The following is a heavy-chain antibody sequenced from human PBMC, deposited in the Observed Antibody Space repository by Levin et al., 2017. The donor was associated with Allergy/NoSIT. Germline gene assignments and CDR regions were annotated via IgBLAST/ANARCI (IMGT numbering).Heavy chain of an antibody. D-gene: IGHD3-22*01. Sequence: GESLKISCAASGFSFSKLAMSWVRQAPGKGLEWVSTFSASGPYYADSVQGRFTISRDNSRNTLSLEMNNLRDEDTAVYYCAKDHESMGYPTFDCWGQGTQVTVSS. CDR3: AKDHESMGYPTFDC. CDR1: GFSFSKLA. J-gene: IGHJ4*02. V-gene: IGHV3-23*01. CDR2: FSASGP.